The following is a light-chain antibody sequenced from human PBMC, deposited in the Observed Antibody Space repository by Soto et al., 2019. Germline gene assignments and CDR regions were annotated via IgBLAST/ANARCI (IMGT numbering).Light chain of an antibody. Sequence: DIQMTPSPSTLSAFVGDRVTITCRASQSISYWLAWYQQKPGKAPKLLIYNASGLESGVPSRFSGSGSGTEFTLTISSLQPDDFGTYYCQQYNSYSPTFGQGTKVDIK. J-gene: IGKJ1*01. CDR3: QQYNSYSPT. V-gene: IGKV1-5*01. CDR2: NAS. CDR1: QSISYW.